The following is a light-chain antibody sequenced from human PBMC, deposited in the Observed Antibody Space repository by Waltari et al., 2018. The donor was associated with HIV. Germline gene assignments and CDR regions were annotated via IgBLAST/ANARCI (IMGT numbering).Light chain of an antibody. Sequence: QSALTQPASVSGSPGQSITISCTGTSNDVGRSNYVSWHPQHPGEAPKLIIPDVSDRPSGISNRFSGSKSGNTASLTISGLQTEDEADYYCSSYTSSTSYVFGTGTRVTVL. CDR2: DVS. J-gene: IGLJ1*01. V-gene: IGLV2-14*03. CDR1: SNDVGRSNY. CDR3: SSYTSSTSYV.